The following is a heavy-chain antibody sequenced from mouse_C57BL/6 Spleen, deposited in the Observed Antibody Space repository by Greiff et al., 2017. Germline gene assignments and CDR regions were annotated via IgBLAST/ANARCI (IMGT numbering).Heavy chain of an antibody. CDR1: GYAFSSYW. CDR3: AREGSSAWFAY. D-gene: IGHD1-1*01. V-gene: IGHV1-80*01. J-gene: IGHJ3*01. Sequence: QVQLQQSGAELVKPGASVKISCKASGYAFSSYWMNWVKQRPGKGLEWIGQIYPGDGDTNYNGKFKGKATLTADKSSSPAYMQLSSLTSEDSAVYFCAREGSSAWFAYWGQGTLVTVSA. CDR2: IYPGDGDT.